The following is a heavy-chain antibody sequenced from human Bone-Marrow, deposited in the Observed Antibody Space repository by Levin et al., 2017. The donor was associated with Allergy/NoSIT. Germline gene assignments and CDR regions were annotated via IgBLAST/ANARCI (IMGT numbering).Heavy chain of an antibody. CDR3: ARGRGCTSCRVHDYYMDV. CDR1: GFTFSSYE. J-gene: IGHJ6*03. V-gene: IGHV3-48*03. Sequence: GESLKISCAASGFTFSSYEMNWVRQAPGKGLEWVSYISSSGSTIYYADSVKGRFTISRDNAKNSLYLQMNSLRAEDTAVYYCARGRGCTSCRVHDYYMDVWGKGTTVTVSS. CDR2: ISSSGSTI. D-gene: IGHD2-2*01.